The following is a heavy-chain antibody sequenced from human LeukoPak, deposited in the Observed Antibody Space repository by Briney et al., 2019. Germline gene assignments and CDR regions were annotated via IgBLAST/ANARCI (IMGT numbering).Heavy chain of an antibody. CDR3: ARVYPLRVPAAMDY. Sequence: PGRSLRLSCAASGFTFDDYAMHWVRQAPGKCLEWVSGISWNSGSIGYADSVKGRFTISRDNAKNSLYLQMNSLRAEDTAVYYCARVYPLRVPAAMDYWGQGTLVTVSS. CDR2: ISWNSGSI. CDR1: GFTFDDYA. J-gene: IGHJ4*02. V-gene: IGHV3-9*01. D-gene: IGHD2-2*01.